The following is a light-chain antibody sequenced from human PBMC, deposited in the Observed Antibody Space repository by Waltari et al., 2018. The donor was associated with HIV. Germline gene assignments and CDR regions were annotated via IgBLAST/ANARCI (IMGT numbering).Light chain of an antibody. CDR2: DVN. J-gene: IGLJ2*01. CDR1: SSDVGTYDL. CDR3: CAFSGGRSSWG. V-gene: IGLV2-23*02. Sequence: QSALTQPASVSGSPGQSITVSCTGTSSDVGTYDLVSWYQHHPGKACKCIIDDVNKRPEGVSSRGVGSKSGTTASLTSSGLQAEDESLYYWCAFSGGRSSWGFGGGTRVTVL.